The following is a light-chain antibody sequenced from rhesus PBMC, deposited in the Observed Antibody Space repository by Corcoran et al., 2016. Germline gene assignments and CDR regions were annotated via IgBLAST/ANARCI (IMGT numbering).Light chain of an antibody. Sequence: DIQMTQSPSSLSASVGDTVTITCRASQSIRNWLAWYQQEPGKAPKFLIYKASSLQSGVPSRFSGRGSGTYFTLTISSLQSEDFATYYCQQYSSSPLTVGGGTKVDLK. J-gene: IGKJ4*01. CDR3: QQYSSSPLT. CDR2: KAS. CDR1: QSIRNW. V-gene: IGKV1-22*01.